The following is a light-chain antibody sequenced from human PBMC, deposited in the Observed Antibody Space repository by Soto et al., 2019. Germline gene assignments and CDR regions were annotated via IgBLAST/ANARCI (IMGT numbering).Light chain of an antibody. Sequence: QSVLPKPASVPVPPGQPITFSGTCTSSDVGGYNYVSWYQQHPGKAPKSMIYDVSNRPSGGSNRFSGSKSGNTASLTISGFQAEDEADYYYGSYTTSDTRQIVFGTGTKVTVL. CDR2: DVS. J-gene: IGLJ1*01. CDR3: GSYTTSDTRQIV. V-gene: IGLV2-14*01. CDR1: SSDVGGYNY.